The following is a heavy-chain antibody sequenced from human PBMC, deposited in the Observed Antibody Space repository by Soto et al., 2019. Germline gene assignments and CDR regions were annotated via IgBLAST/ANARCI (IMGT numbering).Heavy chain of an antibody. V-gene: IGHV1-58*01. CDR2: IVVGSGNT. Sequence: SVKVSCKASGFTFTSSAVQWVRQARGQRLEWIGWIVVGSGNTNYAQKFQEGVTITRDMSTSTAYMELSSLRSEDTAVYYCAADDYVHYYGMDVWGQGTTVTVSS. J-gene: IGHJ6*02. CDR3: AADDYVHYYGMDV. D-gene: IGHD4-17*01. CDR1: GFTFTSSA.